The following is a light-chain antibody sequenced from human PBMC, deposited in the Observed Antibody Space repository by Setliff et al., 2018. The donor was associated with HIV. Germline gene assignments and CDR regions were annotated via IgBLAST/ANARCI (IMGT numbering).Light chain of an antibody. CDR1: SSDIGSWNF. CDR2: EVS. V-gene: IGLV2-23*02. J-gene: IGLJ1*01. CDR3: CSNTGSNTYV. Sequence: QSVLTQPASVSGFPGQSITIYCTGRSSDIGSWNFVSWCQQYPDKAPKVMIYEVSKRPSGVSNRFSGSKSAYTAFMTISXXQTEXEADYYCCSNTGSNTYVFXSGTKVTVL.